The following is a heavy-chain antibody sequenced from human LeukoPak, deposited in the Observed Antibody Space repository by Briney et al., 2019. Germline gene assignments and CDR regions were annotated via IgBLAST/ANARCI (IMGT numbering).Heavy chain of an antibody. Sequence: PGGSLRLSCAASGFTFSSYSKNWVRQAPGKGLEWVSYISSSSSTIYYADSVKGRFTISRDNAKNSLYLQMNSLRAEDTAVYYCASSYCTNGVCSGTIDYWGQGTLVTVSS. D-gene: IGHD2-8*01. CDR1: GFTFSSYS. CDR3: ASSYCTNGVCSGTIDY. V-gene: IGHV3-48*01. CDR2: ISSSSSTI. J-gene: IGHJ4*02.